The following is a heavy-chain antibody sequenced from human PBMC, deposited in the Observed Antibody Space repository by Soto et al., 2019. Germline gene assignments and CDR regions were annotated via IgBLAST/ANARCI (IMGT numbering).Heavy chain of an antibody. D-gene: IGHD2-21*01. CDR2: IRGSGGET. V-gene: IGHV3-23*01. CDR3: AQDRGWGVVSPSHDY. J-gene: IGHJ4*02. Sequence: EVQLLESGGGLVQPGGSLRVSCAASGFTFRNFVMSWVRQAPGKGLEWVSAIRGSGGETFYADSVKGRFTVSRDNSRNTLDLQMNSLRDEDTALYFYAQDRGWGVVSPSHDYWGRGTLVTVSS. CDR1: GFTFRNFV.